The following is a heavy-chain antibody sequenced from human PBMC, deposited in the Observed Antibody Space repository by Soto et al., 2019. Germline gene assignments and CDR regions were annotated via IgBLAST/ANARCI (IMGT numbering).Heavy chain of an antibody. D-gene: IGHD2-21*01. CDR1: GYTFTNND. J-gene: IGHJ4*02. CDR2: MNPYSGNT. Sequence: GASVKVSCKASGYTFTNNDINWVRQAAGQGLEWMGWMNPYSGNTGYARNFHGGATMTRDNSITTAYMELSSLRSEDTAVYYCVRAPLDYYSADYFDNWGQGTLVTVSS. CDR3: VRAPLDYYSADYFDN. V-gene: IGHV1-8*01.